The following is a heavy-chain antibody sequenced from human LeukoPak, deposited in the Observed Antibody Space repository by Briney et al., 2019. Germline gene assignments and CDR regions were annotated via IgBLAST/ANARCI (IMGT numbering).Heavy chain of an antibody. D-gene: IGHD6-19*01. CDR3: ARGGWSLDS. Sequence: SETLSLTCTVSGGSISSSSYSWGWIRQPPGKGLEWIGGIYYSGSTYYNPSLKSRVTISVDTSKNQFSLKLASVSAADTAVYYCARGGWSLDSWGQGTLVTVSS. J-gene: IGHJ4*02. V-gene: IGHV4-39*07. CDR2: IYYSGST. CDR1: GGSISSSSYS.